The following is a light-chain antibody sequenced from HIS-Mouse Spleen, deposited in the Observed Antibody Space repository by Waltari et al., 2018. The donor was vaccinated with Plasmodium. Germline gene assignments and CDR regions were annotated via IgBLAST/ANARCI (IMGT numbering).Light chain of an antibody. CDR1: RSNLGSNT. CDR2: SNN. J-gene: IGLJ1*01. V-gene: IGLV1-44*01. CDR3: AAWDDSLNGYV. Sequence: QSVLTQPPSASGTPGQRVTISCSGRRSNLGSNTLNWYQQLPGTAPTLLIHSNNQRPSGVPDRFSGSKSGTSASLAISGLQSEDEADYYCAAWDDSLNGYVFGTGTKVTVL.